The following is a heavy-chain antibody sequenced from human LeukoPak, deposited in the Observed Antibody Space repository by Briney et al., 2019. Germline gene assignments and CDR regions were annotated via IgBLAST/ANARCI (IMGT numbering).Heavy chain of an antibody. CDR3: ARTYYGDNWFDP. CDR2: IIPIFGTA. Sequence: SVKVSCKASGGTFSSYAISWVRQAPGQGLEWMGGIIPIFGTANYAQKFQGRVTITADESTSTAYMELSSLRSEDTAVYYCARTYYGDNWFDPWGQGTLVTVSS. CDR1: GGTFSSYA. D-gene: IGHD3-10*01. J-gene: IGHJ5*02. V-gene: IGHV1-69*13.